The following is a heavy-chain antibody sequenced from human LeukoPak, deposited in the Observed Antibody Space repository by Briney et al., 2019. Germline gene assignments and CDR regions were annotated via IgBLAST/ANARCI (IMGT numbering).Heavy chain of an antibody. D-gene: IGHD3-10*01. Sequence: PSQTLSLTCTVSGGSISSGGYYWSWIRQHPGKGLEWVGYIYYSGSTYYNPSLKSRVTISVDTSKNQFSLKVSSVTAADTAVYYCARDFRGSGNPYYYYGMDVWGKGTTVTVSS. V-gene: IGHV4-31*03. J-gene: IGHJ6*04. CDR3: ARDFRGSGNPYYYYGMDV. CDR2: IYYSGST. CDR1: GGSISSGGYY.